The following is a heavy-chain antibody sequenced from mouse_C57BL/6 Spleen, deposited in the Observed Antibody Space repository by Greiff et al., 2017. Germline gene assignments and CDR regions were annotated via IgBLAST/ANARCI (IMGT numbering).Heavy chain of an antibody. V-gene: IGHV1-53*01. Sequence: QVQLQQSGTELVKPGASVKLSCKASGYTFTSYWMHWVKQRPGQGLEWIGNINPSNGGTNYNEKFKSKATLTVDKSSSTAYMQLSSLTSEDSAVYYCARVDYDYAWLAYWGQGTLVTVSA. CDR3: ARVDYDYAWLAY. D-gene: IGHD2-4*01. J-gene: IGHJ3*01. CDR1: GYTFTSYW. CDR2: INPSNGGT.